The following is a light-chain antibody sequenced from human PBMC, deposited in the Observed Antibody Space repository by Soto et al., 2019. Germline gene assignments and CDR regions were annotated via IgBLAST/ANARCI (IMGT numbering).Light chain of an antibody. CDR3: QHYDEWPWT. J-gene: IGKJ1*01. CDR1: QSVSSNH. Sequence: DIELTHSPGTLSLSPGEIATLSCRASQSVSSNHLAWYQQKPGQAPRLLIYGASSRATGIPDRFSGSGSGTDFTPTISSLEPEDFTVYYCQHYDEWPWTFGQGTKVDIK. V-gene: IGKV3-20*01. CDR2: GAS.